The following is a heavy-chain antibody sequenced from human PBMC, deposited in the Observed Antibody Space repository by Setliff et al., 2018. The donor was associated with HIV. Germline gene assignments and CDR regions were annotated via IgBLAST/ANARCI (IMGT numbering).Heavy chain of an antibody. CDR3: ARGRLSWSPDF. CDR2: IYYSGRA. J-gene: IGHJ4*02. Sequence: SETLSLTCTVSGGSISSDYWSWIRQPPGKGLEWIGYIYYSGRAGSAQMFQGRLTMTRDTSTSTAYMELSSLTSDDTAIYYCARGRLSWSPDFWGQGTLVTVSS. V-gene: IGHV4-59*01. CDR1: GGSISSDY.